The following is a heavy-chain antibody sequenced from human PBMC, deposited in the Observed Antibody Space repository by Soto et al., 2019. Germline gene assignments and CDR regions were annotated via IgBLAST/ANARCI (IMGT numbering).Heavy chain of an antibody. CDR2: IHSSGRS. Sequence: QVRLRDSGPQVVKPSATLSLNCNVSGVAFRIFFWSWIRQSPGKGLDWIGNIHSSGRSNYNPSFKSRVSMSIDPSKNQFSVRLTSVTPADTAVYYCARDDPFDPWGQGILVTVSS. V-gene: IGHV4-59*01. J-gene: IGHJ5*02. CDR3: ARDDPFDP. CDR1: GVAFRIFF.